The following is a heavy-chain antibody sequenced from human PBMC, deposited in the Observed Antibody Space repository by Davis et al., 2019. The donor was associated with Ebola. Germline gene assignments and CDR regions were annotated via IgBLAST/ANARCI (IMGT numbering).Heavy chain of an antibody. CDR3: AREDAVAGYYYGMDV. J-gene: IGHJ6*02. CDR2: IKQDGSEK. V-gene: IGHV3-7*01. D-gene: IGHD6-19*01. CDR1: GFTFSSYW. Sequence: GESLKISCAASGFTFSSYWMSWVRQAPGKGLEWVANIKQDGSEKYYVDSVKGRFTISRDNAKNSLYLQMNSLRAEDTAVYYCAREDAVAGYYYGMDVWGQGTTVTVSS.